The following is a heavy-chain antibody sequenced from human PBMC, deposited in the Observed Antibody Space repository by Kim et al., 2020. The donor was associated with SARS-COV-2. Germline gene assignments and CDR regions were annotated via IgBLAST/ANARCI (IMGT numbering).Heavy chain of an antibody. CDR3: VKGGHTTTFDP. V-gene: IGHV3-23*01. CDR1: GFSFRDYS. CDR2: IRGTSGDT. J-gene: IGHJ5*02. Sequence: GGSLRLSCVASGFSFRDYSMSWVRQPPGKGLQWVATIRGTSGDTSYTDSVRGRSTISRDNSKNTLFLQMNSLRVEDTAVYYCVKGGHTTTFDPWCHETL.